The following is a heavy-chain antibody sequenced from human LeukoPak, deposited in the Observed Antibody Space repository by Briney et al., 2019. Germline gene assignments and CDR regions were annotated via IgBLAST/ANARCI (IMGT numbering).Heavy chain of an antibody. V-gene: IGHV4-59*01. Sequence: SETLSLTCTVSGGSISSYYWSWIRQPPGKGLEWIGYIYYSGSTNYNPPLKSRVTISVDTSKNQFSLKLSSVTAADTAVYYCARTPRWGCSGGSCYLDYWGQGTLVTVSS. CDR1: GGSISSYY. CDR3: ARTPRWGCSGGSCYLDY. CDR2: IYYSGST. J-gene: IGHJ4*02. D-gene: IGHD2-15*01.